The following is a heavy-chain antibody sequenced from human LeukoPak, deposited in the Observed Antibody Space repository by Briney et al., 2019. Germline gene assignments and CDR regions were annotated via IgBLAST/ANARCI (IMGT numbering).Heavy chain of an antibody. J-gene: IGHJ4*02. V-gene: IGHV3-23*01. Sequence: TGGSLRLSCAASGFTFSSYAMSWVRQAPGKGLEWVSAISGSGGSTYYADSVKGRFTISRDNSKNTLYLQMNSLRDEDTGVFYCAKVDSSSWGIPDYWGQGTQVTVSS. D-gene: IGHD3-22*01. CDR1: GFTFSSYA. CDR2: ISGSGGST. CDR3: AKVDSSSWGIPDY.